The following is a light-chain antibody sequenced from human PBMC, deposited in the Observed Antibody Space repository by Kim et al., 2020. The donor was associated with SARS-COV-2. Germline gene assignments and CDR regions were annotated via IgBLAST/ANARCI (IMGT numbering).Light chain of an antibody. CDR3: QQSYSTPFT. CDR2: AAS. CDR1: QSISSY. Sequence: DIQLPQSPSSLSASVGDRVTITCRASQSISSYLNWYQQKPGKAPKLLIYAASSLQSGVPSRFSGSGSGTDFTLTISSLQPEDFATYYGQQSYSTPFTFGGGTKVDIK. V-gene: IGKV1-39*01. J-gene: IGKJ4*01.